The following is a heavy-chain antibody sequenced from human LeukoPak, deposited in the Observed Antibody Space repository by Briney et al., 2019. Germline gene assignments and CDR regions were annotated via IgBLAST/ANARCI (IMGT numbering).Heavy chain of an antibody. Sequence: GGSLRLSCAASGFTFSNYWMHWVRQTPGEGLVCVSLIKGDGSSTTYADSVKGRFTISRDNAKNTVYLQMNSLRAEDTAVYYCARGRNYFDYWGQGTLVTVSS. CDR3: ARGRNYFDY. CDR1: GFTFSNYW. CDR2: IKGDGSST. V-gene: IGHV3-74*01. J-gene: IGHJ4*02.